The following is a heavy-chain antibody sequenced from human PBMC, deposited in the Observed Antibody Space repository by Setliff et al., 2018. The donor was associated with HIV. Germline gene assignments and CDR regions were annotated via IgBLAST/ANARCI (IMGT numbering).Heavy chain of an antibody. CDR1: GFAFESYA. J-gene: IGHJ3*02. CDR3: VKDYAHLYAFDI. V-gene: IGHV3-9*01. D-gene: IGHD3-16*01. Sequence: PGGSLRLSCTASGFAFESYAMHWVRQAPGKGLEWVSGISWSSGNIVYADSVKGRFTISRDNAKNSLYLQMNSLRVEDTAFYYCVKDYAHLYAFDIRGQGTMVTVSS. CDR2: ISWSSGNI.